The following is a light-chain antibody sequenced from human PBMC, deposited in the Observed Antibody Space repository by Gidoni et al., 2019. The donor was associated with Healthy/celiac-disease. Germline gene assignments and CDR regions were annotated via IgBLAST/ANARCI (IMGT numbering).Light chain of an antibody. Sequence: EIVMTQSPATLSVSPGERATLSCRASQSVSSNLAWYQQKPGQAPRLLIYGASTRATGIPARFSGSGSGTEFTLTISSLQSEEFAVYYCQQYNNWSCSFGQGTKLEIK. CDR2: GAS. V-gene: IGKV3-15*01. CDR1: QSVSSN. J-gene: IGKJ2*04. CDR3: QQYNNWSCS.